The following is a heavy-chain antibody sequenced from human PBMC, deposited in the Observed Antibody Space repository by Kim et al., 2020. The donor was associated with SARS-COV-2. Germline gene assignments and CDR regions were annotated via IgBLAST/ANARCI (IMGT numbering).Heavy chain of an antibody. D-gene: IGHD3-3*01. V-gene: IGHV1-3*01. J-gene: IGHJ4*02. CDR2: INAGNGNT. CDR3: ARDQHYDFWSGFFFSD. Sequence: ASVKVSCKASGYTFTSYAMHWVRQAPGQRLEWMGWINAGNGNTKYSQKFQGRVTITRDTSANTAYMELSSLRSEDTAVYYCARDQHYDFWSGFFFSDWGQGTLVTVSS. CDR1: GYTFTSYA.